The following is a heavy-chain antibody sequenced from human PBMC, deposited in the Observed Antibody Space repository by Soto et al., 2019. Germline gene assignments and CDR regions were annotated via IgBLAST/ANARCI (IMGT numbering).Heavy chain of an antibody. CDR1: GFIFSTYA. V-gene: IGHV3-23*01. CDR3: AKIVVGPPDF. J-gene: IGHJ4*02. Sequence: LRLSCAASGFIFSTYAMSWVRQAPGKGLEWVAMISGTGGNTYYADSVKDRFTISRDNSKKTLFLQIHSLRADDTAVYYCAKIVVGPPDFWGQGTLVTVSS. CDR2: ISGTGGNT. D-gene: IGHD2-15*01.